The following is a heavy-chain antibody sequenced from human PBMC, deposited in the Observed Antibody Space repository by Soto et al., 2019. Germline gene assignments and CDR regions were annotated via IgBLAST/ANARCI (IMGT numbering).Heavy chain of an antibody. CDR1: GGSVSSGSYY. CDR3: ARKEGDPMTTVTTWFDP. CDR2: IYYSGST. V-gene: IGHV4-61*01. Sequence: PSETLSLTCTVSGGSVSSGSYYWSWIRQPPGKGLEWIGYIYYSGSTNYNPALKSRVTISVDTSKNQFSLKLSSVTAADTAVYYCARKEGDPMTTVTTWFDPWGQGTLVTVSS. D-gene: IGHD4-4*01. J-gene: IGHJ5*02.